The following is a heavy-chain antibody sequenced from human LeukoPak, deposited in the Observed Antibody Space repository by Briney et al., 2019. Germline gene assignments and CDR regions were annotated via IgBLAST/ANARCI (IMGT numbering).Heavy chain of an antibody. CDR3: ARGAMTTGLF. J-gene: IGHJ4*02. Sequence: PGGSLRLSCVASGFTFSSYSMNWVRQAPGKGLEWVSSINSSSGYIYYADSVKGRFTISRDNAKNSLYLQMNSLRAEDTAVYYCARGAMTTGLFWGQGTLVTVSS. D-gene: IGHD4-11*01. CDR2: INSSSGYI. CDR1: GFTFSSYS. V-gene: IGHV3-21*01.